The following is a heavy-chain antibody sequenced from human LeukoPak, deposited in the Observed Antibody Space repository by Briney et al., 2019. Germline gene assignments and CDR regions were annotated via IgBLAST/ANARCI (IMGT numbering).Heavy chain of an antibody. D-gene: IGHD2-21*02. CDR1: GYTFATYF. Sequence: ASVKVSSKTSGYTFATYFMHWVRQAPGQGLEWMGDIKPNSGVTNYAQKFRGRVTMTWDTSISTAYIELSGLTSDDTAIYYCARPTYCGSDCYFNFDYWGQGTLVTVSS. CDR2: IKPNSGVT. CDR3: ARPTYCGSDCYFNFDY. V-gene: IGHV1-2*02. J-gene: IGHJ4*02.